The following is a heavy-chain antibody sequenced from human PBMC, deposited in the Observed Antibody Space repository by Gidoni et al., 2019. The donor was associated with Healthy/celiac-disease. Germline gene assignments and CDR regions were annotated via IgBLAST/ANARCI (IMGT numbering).Heavy chain of an antibody. V-gene: IGHV2-70*04. CDR1: GFSLRTSGMR. CDR3: ARSFGEFPLDY. CDR2: IDWDDDK. J-gene: IGHJ4*02. Sequence: TFPGFSLRTSGMRVSWIRQPPGKALEWLARIDWDDDKFYSTSLNTRLTNSKDTSKNQVVLTMTNMDPVDTATYYCARSFGEFPLDYWGQGTLVTVSS. D-gene: IGHD3-10*01.